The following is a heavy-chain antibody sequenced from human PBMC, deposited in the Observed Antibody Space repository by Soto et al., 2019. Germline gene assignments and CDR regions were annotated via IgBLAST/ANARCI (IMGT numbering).Heavy chain of an antibody. V-gene: IGHV3-23*01. CDR3: AKLTTD. J-gene: IGHJ4*02. CDR1: GFTFSRHS. Sequence: EVQLLESGGGLVQPGGSLRLSCAASGFTFSRHSMSWVRQAPGKGLEWVSTLTSSGGTYYADSVKGRFTISGDSSKSTLYLQKNSLRAEDTAVYYCAKLTTDWGQGTLVTVSS. CDR2: LTSSGGT. D-gene: IGHD1-1*01.